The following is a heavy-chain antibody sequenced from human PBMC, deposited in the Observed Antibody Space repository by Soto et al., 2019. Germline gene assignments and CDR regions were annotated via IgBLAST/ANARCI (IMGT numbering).Heavy chain of an antibody. CDR3: VRDHRWAFDI. V-gene: IGHV3-48*02. CDR2: ISVGGGSI. J-gene: IGHJ3*02. CDR1: GFTFRDYA. D-gene: IGHD2-15*01. Sequence: PGGSLRLSCIDSGFTFRDYAFNWVRQAPGKGLEWVPYISVGGGSIFYADSVKGRFTISRDDARNSVYLQMNTLRHEDTAVYHCVRDHRWAFDIWGQGTVVTVSS.